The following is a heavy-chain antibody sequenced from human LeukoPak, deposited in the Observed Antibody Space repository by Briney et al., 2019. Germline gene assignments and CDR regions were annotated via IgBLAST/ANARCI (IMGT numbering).Heavy chain of an antibody. CDR2: ISWNSGSI. D-gene: IGHD6-13*01. J-gene: IGHJ1*01. V-gene: IGHV3-9*01. CDR3: AKVSGSSSWYVGYFQH. CDR1: GFTFSISS. Sequence: GGSLRLSCVASGFTFSISSMHWVRQAPGKGLEWVSGISWNSGSIGYADSVKGRFTISRDNAKNSLYLQMNSLRAEDTALYYCAKVSGSSSWYVGYFQHWGQGTLVTVSS.